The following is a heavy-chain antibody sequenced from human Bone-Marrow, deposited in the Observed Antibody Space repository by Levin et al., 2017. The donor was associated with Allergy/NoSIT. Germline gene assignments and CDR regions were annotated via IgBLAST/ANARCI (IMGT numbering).Heavy chain of an antibody. V-gene: IGHV4-59*02. Sequence: SETLSLTCTVSDVAVTSFYWTWIRQPPGKGLQWIGYMHNSGSTKYSPSLKSRVTISLESSKNQVSLKLSSVTAADTAVYYCARVAPGGWNNGGFDYWGQGALVIVSS. CDR3: ARVAPGGWNNGGFDY. CDR1: DVAVTSFY. D-gene: IGHD1/OR15-1a*01. J-gene: IGHJ4*02. CDR2: MHNSGST.